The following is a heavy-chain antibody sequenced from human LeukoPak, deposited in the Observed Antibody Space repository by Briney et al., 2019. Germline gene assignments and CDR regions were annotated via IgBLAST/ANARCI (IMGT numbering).Heavy chain of an antibody. CDR1: GGSIISSNYC. V-gene: IGHV4-39*01. J-gene: IGHJ4*02. Sequence: SETLSLTCSVSGGSIISSNYCWGWIRRPPGKGLEWIGSIYQSGSGSSYYNPSLKSRVTIFGDTSKNQFFLRLSSVTAADTAVYYCASTLRFLPYRRFDYWGQGTLVTVPS. CDR2: IYQSGSGSS. D-gene: IGHD3-3*01. CDR3: ASTLRFLPYRRFDY.